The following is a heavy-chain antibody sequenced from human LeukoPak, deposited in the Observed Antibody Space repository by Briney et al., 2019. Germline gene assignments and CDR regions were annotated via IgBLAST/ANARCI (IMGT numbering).Heavy chain of an antibody. CDR2: IYTSGST. CDR1: GGSISSYY. D-gene: IGHD2-2*01. Sequence: SETLSLTYTVSGGSISSYYWSWIRQPAGKGLEWIGRIYTSGSTNYNPSLKSRVTMSVDTSKNQFSLKLSSVTAADTAVYYCAREPVLAAMARGYMDVWGKGTTVTISS. V-gene: IGHV4-4*07. J-gene: IGHJ6*03. CDR3: AREPVLAAMARGYMDV.